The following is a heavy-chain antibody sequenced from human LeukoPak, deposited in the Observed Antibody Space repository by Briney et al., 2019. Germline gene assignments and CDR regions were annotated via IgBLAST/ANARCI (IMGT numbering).Heavy chain of an antibody. CDR2: IIPIFGTA. CDR3: ARDPLRYFEPAGYFDY. CDR1: GGTFSIYA. Sequence: SVTVSCKASGGTFSIYAISWVRQAPGQGLEWMGGIIPIFGTANYAQKFQGRVTITADESTSTAYMELSSLRSEDTAVYYCARDPLRYFEPAGYFDYWGQGTLVTVSS. V-gene: IGHV1-69*13. J-gene: IGHJ4*02. D-gene: IGHD3-9*01.